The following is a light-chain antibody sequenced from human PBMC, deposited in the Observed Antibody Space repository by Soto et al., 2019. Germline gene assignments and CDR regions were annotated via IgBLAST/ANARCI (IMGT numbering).Light chain of an antibody. Sequence: QFTQPPSSLSPSVWGIVTITCRASQGISSNLAWYQQKPGRAPKLLIFGASTLQSGVPSRFSGSGSGTDFTLTISSLQPEDFATYFCQKLNAYPPWTFGQGTKVDI. V-gene: IGKV1-9*01. CDR3: QKLNAYPPWT. CDR2: GAS. J-gene: IGKJ1*01. CDR1: QGISSN.